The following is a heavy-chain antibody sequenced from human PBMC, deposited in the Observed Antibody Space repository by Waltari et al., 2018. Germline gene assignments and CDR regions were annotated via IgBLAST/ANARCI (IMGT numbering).Heavy chain of an antibody. CDR1: GFTFSTSS. V-gene: IGHV3-21*01. J-gene: IGHJ4*02. CDR3: ARGGSGSYYPDYFDY. Sequence: EVQLVESGGGLVKPGGSLRPSCAASGFTFSTSSMTWVRKAPGKGLEWVSSISSSSSYIYYADSVKGRFTISRDNAKNSLYLQMNSLRAEDTAVYYCARGGSGSYYPDYFDYWGQGTLVTVSS. D-gene: IGHD3-10*01. CDR2: ISSSSSYI.